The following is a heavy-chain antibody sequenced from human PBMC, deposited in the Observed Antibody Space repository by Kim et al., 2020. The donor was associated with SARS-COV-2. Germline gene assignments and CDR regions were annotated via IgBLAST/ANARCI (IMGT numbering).Heavy chain of an antibody. CDR1: GYTFTSYD. CDR3: AREGGSSSSVGWDYYYYMDV. D-gene: IGHD6-6*01. J-gene: IGHJ6*03. V-gene: IGHV1-8*01. CDR2: MNPNSGNT. Sequence: ASVKVSCKASGYTFTSYDINWVRQATGQGLEWMGWMNPNSGNTGYAQKFQGRVTMTRNTSISTAYMELSSLRSEDTAVYYCAREGGSSSSVGWDYYYYMDVWGKGTTVTVSS.